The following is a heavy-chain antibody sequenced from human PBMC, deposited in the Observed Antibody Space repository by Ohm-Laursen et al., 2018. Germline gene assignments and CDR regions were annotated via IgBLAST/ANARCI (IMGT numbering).Heavy chain of an antibody. CDR1: GGSISSYY. D-gene: IGHD3-3*01. CDR2: IYYSGST. V-gene: IGHV4-59*01. J-gene: IGHJ4*02. CDR3: ARESTVGVVNY. Sequence: SDTLSLTCTVSGGSISSYYWSWIRQPPGKGLEWIGYIYYSGSTNYNPSLKSRVTISVDTSKNQFSLKLSSVTAADTAVYYCARESTVGVVNYWGQGTLVTVSS.